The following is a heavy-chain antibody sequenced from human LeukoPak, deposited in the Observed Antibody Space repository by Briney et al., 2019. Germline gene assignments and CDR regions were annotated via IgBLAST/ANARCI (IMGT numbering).Heavy chain of an antibody. D-gene: IGHD4-17*01. CDR1: GFTFSSYG. J-gene: IGHJ2*01. CDR3: ARNKINTVTTGWYFDL. V-gene: IGHV3-21*01. Sequence: GGSLRLSCAASGFTFSSYGMNWVRQAPGKGLEWVSFVSIGGTYIYYADSVKGRFTISRDDAKNSLYLQMNSLTAEDTAEYYCARNKINTVTTGWYFDLWGRGTLVTVYS. CDR2: VSIGGTYI.